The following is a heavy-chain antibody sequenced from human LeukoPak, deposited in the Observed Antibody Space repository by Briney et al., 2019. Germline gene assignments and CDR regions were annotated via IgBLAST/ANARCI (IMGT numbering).Heavy chain of an antibody. D-gene: IGHD3-3*01. CDR3: ARQWCNFWSGF. CDR1: GASISNDNYY. J-gene: IGHJ4*02. Sequence: KPSETLSLTCTVSGASISNDNYYWGWIRQPPGKGLEWIGSIYYSGSTYYNPSLKSRVTISVDTSKNQFSLRLSSVTAADTAVYYCARQWCNFWSGFWGQGTLVTVSS. CDR2: IYYSGST. V-gene: IGHV4-39*01.